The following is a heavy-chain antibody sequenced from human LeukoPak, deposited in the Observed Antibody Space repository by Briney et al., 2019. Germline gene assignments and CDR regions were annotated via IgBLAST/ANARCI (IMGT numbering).Heavy chain of an antibody. CDR2: FYTTGST. D-gene: IGHD2/OR15-2a*01. CDR3: ANLSVLPSLTPLGFDI. Sequence: SETLSLTCTVSGGSISSFYWSWIRQPAGKGLEWIGRFYTTGSTNYNPPLKSRVSMSVETSKSQFALNLTSVTAADTAVYYCANLSVLPSLTPLGFDIWGQGILVTVSS. J-gene: IGHJ3*02. CDR1: GGSISSFY. V-gene: IGHV4-4*07.